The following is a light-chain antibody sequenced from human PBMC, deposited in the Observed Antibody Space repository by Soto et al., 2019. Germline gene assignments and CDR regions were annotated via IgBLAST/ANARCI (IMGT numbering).Light chain of an antibody. CDR1: QSVGNN. CDR3: QQYGPSLIT. Sequence: ENVLTQSPGTLSLSLGERATLSCRASQSVGNNLAWYQQRPGQAPTLLISDASTRATGSPDRVSGSGSGTDFTLTISRLEPEDYALYYCQQYGPSLITFGQGTRLEI. V-gene: IGKV3-20*01. CDR2: DAS. J-gene: IGKJ5*01.